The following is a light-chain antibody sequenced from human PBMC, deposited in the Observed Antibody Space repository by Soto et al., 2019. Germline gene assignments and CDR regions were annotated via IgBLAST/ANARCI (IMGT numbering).Light chain of an antibody. CDR3: AAWDDSLGIPV. CDR1: SSNIGSNF. V-gene: IGLV1-47*01. Sequence: QSVVTQPPSASGTPGQRVTISCSGSSSNIGSNFVYWYQHLPGTAPKLLIYRNNQRPSGVPDRFSGSKSGTSASLAISGLRSEDEADYFCAAWDDSLGIPVFGGGTQLTVL. CDR2: RNN. J-gene: IGLJ7*01.